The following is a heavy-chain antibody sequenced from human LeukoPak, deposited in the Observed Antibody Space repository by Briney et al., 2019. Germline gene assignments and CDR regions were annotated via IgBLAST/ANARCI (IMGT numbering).Heavy chain of an antibody. CDR3: ATTYCTGGACSRRYFDN. CDR1: GGSISGSGYY. Sequence: SETLSLTCTVSGGSISGSGYYWSWHGHHPGKGREWIGYIYYSGGTYYNPTLRSRVTISVDTSKNQFSLNLSAVTAADTAVYYCATTYCTGGACSRRYFDNWGQGTLVTVSP. D-gene: IGHD2-8*02. CDR2: IYYSGGT. V-gene: IGHV4-31*03. J-gene: IGHJ4*02.